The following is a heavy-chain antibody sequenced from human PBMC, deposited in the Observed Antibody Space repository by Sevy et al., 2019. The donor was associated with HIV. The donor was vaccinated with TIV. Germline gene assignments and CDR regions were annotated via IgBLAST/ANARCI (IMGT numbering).Heavy chain of an antibody. J-gene: IGHJ4*02. CDR3: ARASHVSGSYTHDY. CDR1: GYTFTGYY. D-gene: IGHD3-10*01. CDR2: INYNNGDT. V-gene: IGHV1-2*02. Sequence: ASVKVSCRASGYTFTGYYLHWVRQAPGQGLEWMGWINYNNGDTHYAERFQGGVAMTRDTSIGTAYMELSRLKSDDTAVYFCARASHVSGSYTHDYSGQGTMVTVSS.